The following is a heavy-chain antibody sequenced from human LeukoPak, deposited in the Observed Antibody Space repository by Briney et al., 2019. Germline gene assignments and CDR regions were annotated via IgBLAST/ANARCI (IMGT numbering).Heavy chain of an antibody. V-gene: IGHV1-46*01. CDR1: GYTFTSYY. CDR3: ARDADLEYGMDV. J-gene: IGHJ6*02. CDR2: INPSGGST. Sequence: ASVNVSCKASGYTFTSYYMHWVRQAPGQGLEWMGIINPSGGSTSYAQKFQGRATMTRDTSTSTVYMELSSLRSEDTAVYYCARDADLEYGMDVWGQGTTVTVSS. D-gene: IGHD1-1*01.